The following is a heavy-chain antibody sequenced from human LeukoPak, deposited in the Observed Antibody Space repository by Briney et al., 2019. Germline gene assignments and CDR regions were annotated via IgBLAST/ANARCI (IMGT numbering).Heavy chain of an antibody. CDR1: GFTFSSYG. J-gene: IGHJ4*02. V-gene: IGHV3-30*02. D-gene: IGHD3-10*02. Sequence: GGSLRLSCAASGFTFSSYGMHWVRQAPGKGLEWVAFIRYDGSNKYYADSVKGRFTISRDNSKNTLCLQMNSLRAEDTAVYYCAKTYAYVALDYWGQGTLVTVSS. CDR2: IRYDGSNK. CDR3: AKTYAYVALDY.